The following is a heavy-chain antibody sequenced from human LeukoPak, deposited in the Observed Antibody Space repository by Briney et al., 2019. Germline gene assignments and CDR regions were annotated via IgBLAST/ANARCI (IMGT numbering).Heavy chain of an antibody. J-gene: IGHJ5*02. CDR2: ITNNGGDV. CDR3: ANERAAAGIWFDP. Sequence: AGGSLRLSCSASGFTFSNYGMHWVRQAPGKGLEYVSAITNNGGDVNYADSVKGRFTISRDNSKNTVFLQMTALRGEDTAVYFCANERAAAGIWFDPWGRGTLVTVSS. V-gene: IGHV3-64D*06. D-gene: IGHD6-13*01. CDR1: GFTFSNYG.